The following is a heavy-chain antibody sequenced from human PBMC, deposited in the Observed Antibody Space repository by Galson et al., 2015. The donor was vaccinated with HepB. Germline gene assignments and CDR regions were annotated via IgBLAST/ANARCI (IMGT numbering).Heavy chain of an antibody. D-gene: IGHD4-23*01. CDR2: ISYDGSNK. J-gene: IGHJ4*02. V-gene: IGHV3-30-3*01. CDR3: ARDPVRLRWYYFDY. CDR1: GFTFSSYA. Sequence: SLRLSCAASGFTFSSYAMHWVRQAPGKGLEWVAVISYDGSNKYYADSVKGRFTISRDNSKNTLYLQMNSLRAEDTAVYYCARDPVRLRWYYFDYWGQGTLVTVSS.